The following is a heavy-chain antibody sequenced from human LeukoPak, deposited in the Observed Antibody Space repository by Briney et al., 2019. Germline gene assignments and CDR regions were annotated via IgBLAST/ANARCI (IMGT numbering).Heavy chain of an antibody. Sequence: PSETLSLTCTVSGYSISSGYYWGWIRQPPGKGLEWIGSIYHSGSTYYNPSLKSRVTISVDTSKNQFSLKLSSVTAADTAVYYCARVCCGSGSYLFDYWGQGTLVTVSS. J-gene: IGHJ4*02. D-gene: IGHD3-10*01. V-gene: IGHV4-38-2*02. CDR1: GYSISSGYY. CDR3: ARVCCGSGSYLFDY. CDR2: IYHSGST.